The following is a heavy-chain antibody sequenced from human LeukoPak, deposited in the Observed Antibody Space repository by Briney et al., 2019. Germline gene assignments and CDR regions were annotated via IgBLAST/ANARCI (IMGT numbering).Heavy chain of an antibody. J-gene: IGHJ4*02. Sequence: SETLSLTCAVYGGSFSGYYWSWIRQPPGKGLEWIREINHSGSTNYNPSLKSRVTISVDTSKNQFSLKLSSVTAADTAVYYRARGDSYGYRYWGQGTLVTVSS. CDR2: INHSGST. V-gene: IGHV4-34*01. D-gene: IGHD5-18*01. CDR3: ARGDSYGYRY. CDR1: GGSFSGYY.